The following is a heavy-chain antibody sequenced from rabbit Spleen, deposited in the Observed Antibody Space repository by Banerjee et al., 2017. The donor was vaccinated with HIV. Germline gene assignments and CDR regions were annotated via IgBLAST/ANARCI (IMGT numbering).Heavy chain of an antibody. CDR3: VREAGYAGYGDGNL. CDR2: IDPIFGTT. CDR1: GFDFTSTYY. V-gene: IGHV1S40*01. J-gene: IGHJ4*01. Sequence: QSLEESGGDLVKPGASLTLTCKASGFDFTSTYYMCWVRQGPGKGLEWIGYIDPIFGTTNYATWVNGRFSISRENTQNTLYLQLNSLTVADTATYFCVREAGYAGYGDGNLWGPGTLVTVS. D-gene: IGHD7-1*01.